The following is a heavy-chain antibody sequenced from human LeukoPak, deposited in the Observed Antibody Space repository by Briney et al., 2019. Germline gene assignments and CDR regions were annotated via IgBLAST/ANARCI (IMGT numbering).Heavy chain of an antibody. J-gene: IGHJ4*02. CDR2: IKQDGSEK. D-gene: IGHD3-16*02. CDR1: GFTFSSYW. V-gene: IGHV3-7*01. Sequence: GGSLRLSCAASGFTFSSYWMSWVRQAPGKGLEWVANIKQDGSEKYYVDSVKGRFTISRDNAKNLLYLQMNSLRAEDTAVYYCAKDYVWGSYRYTHDYWGQGTLVTVSS. CDR3: AKDYVWGSYRYTHDY.